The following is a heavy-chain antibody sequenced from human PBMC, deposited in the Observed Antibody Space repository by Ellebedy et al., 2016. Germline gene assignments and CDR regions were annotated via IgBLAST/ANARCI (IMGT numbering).Heavy chain of an antibody. V-gene: IGHV4-34*01. Sequence: SETLSLTCAVYGGSFSGYYWSWIRQPPGKGLEWIGEINHSGSTNYNPSLKSRVTISVDKSKNQFSLKLSSVTAADTAVYYCASNGGSYCGGDCPNWFDPWGQGTLVTVSS. CDR3: ASNGGSYCGGDCPNWFDP. CDR1: GGSFSGYY. CDR2: INHSGST. D-gene: IGHD2-21*02. J-gene: IGHJ5*02.